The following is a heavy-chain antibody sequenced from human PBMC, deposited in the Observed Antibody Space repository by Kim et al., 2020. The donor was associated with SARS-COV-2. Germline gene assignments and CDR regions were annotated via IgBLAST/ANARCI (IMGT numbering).Heavy chain of an antibody. V-gene: IGHV1-69*13. CDR3: ARLGYCSSTSCYTAPYYYYGMDV. J-gene: IGHJ6*02. CDR1: GGTFSSYA. D-gene: IGHD2-2*02. Sequence: SVKVSCKASGGTFSSYAISWVRQAPGQGLEWMGGIIPIFGTANYAQKFQGRVTITADESTSTAYMELSSLRSEDTAVYYCARLGYCSSTSCYTAPYYYYGMDVWGQGTTVTVSS. CDR2: IIPIFGTA.